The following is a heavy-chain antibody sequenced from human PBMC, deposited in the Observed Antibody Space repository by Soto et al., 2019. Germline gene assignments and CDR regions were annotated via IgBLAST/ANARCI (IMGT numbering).Heavy chain of an antibody. V-gene: IGHV3-23*01. CDR2: ISGNGYTT. J-gene: IGHJ3*02. CDR1: GFTFTTSS. Sequence: EVQVLESGGDLVQPGGSLRLTCAVSGFTFTTSSINWFRQAPGKGLEWVSSISGNGYTTYYADSVTGRFTISTDNSKSTVFLQMNSLRVEDTALYYCAKGVEHSTADAFETWGQGTMVTVSS. CDR3: AKGVEHSTADAFET. D-gene: IGHD5-18*01.